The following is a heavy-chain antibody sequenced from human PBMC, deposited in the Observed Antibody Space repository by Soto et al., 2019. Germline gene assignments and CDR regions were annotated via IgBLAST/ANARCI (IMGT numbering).Heavy chain of an antibody. Sequence: SENLSLTCAVSGGSISSSNWWSWVRQPPGKGLEWIGEIYHSGSTNYNPSLKSRVTISVDKSKNQFSLKLSSVTAADTAVYYPVLTAARYYYYGMDVWGQGTTVTVSS. V-gene: IGHV4-4*02. D-gene: IGHD6-6*01. CDR3: VLTAARYYYYGMDV. J-gene: IGHJ6*02. CDR1: GGSISSSNW. CDR2: IYHSGST.